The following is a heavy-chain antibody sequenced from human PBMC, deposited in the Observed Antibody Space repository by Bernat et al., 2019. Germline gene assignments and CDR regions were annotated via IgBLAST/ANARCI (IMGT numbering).Heavy chain of an antibody. D-gene: IGHD6-19*01. CDR1: GFTFIDYA. CDR2: INAGDGNT. Sequence: QVQLVQSGAEVKKPGASVKVSCNASGFTFIDYAMHWVRQAPGQRLEWMGWINAGDGNTKYSQKFQGRVTITRDTSANTAYMELSSLRSEDTAVYYCARVVVAVDQFAFDFWGQGTMVTVSS. V-gene: IGHV1-3*01. CDR3: ARVVVAVDQFAFDF. J-gene: IGHJ3*01.